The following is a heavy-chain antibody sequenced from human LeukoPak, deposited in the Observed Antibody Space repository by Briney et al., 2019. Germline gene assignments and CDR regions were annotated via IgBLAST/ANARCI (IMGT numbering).Heavy chain of an antibody. V-gene: IGHV3-7*03. CDR3: ARGADSSGWYVIFDY. CDR2: IKQDGSEK. J-gene: IGHJ4*02. CDR1: GFTFSSYW. D-gene: IGHD6-19*01. Sequence: GGSLRLSCAASGFTFSSYWMSWVRQAPGKGLEWVANIKQDGSEKYYVDSVKGRFTISRDNAKNSLYLQMNSLRAEDTAVYYCARGADSSGWYVIFDYWGQGTLVTVSS.